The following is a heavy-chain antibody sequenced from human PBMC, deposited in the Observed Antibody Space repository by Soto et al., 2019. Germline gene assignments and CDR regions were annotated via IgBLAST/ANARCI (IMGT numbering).Heavy chain of an antibody. D-gene: IGHD6-13*01. CDR2: IKEDGSEK. J-gene: IGHJ6*02. CDR1: EFTFNTNW. V-gene: IGHV3-7*05. Sequence: EVQLVESGGGLVQPGGSLRLSCLASEFTFNTNWMNWVGQAPGKGLEWVANIKEDGSEKYYVDSVKGRFTISRDNAKNSLYLQMNSLRGEDTAVYYCARDWGTPGRGSAVGYYYHYGMDVWGQGTTVTVSS. CDR3: ARDWGTPGRGSAVGYYYHYGMDV.